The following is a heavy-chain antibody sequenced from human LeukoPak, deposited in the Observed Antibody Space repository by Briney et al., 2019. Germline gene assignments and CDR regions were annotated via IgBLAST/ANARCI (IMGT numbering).Heavy chain of an antibody. Sequence: ASVKVSCKASGYTFTGYYMHWVRQAPGQGLEWMGWINPNSGGTNYAQKFQGRVTMTRDTSISTAYMELSRLRSDDTAVYYCAGSYDILTGYYISNWFDPWGQGTLVTVSS. V-gene: IGHV1-2*02. D-gene: IGHD3-9*01. CDR3: AGSYDILTGYYISNWFDP. J-gene: IGHJ5*02. CDR1: GYTFTGYY. CDR2: INPNSGGT.